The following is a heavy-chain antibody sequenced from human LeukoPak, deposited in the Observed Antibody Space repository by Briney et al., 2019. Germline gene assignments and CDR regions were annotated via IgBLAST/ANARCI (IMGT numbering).Heavy chain of an antibody. Sequence: GASVKVSCKASGYTFTRYDINWVRQATGQGLEWMGWMNPNSGNTGYAQKFQGRVTITRNTSISTAYMELSSLRSEDMAVYYCARDDSSGYSGFDYWGQGTLVTVSS. CDR3: ARDDSSGYSGFDY. CDR1: GYTFTRYD. V-gene: IGHV1-8*03. D-gene: IGHD3-22*01. J-gene: IGHJ4*02. CDR2: MNPNSGNT.